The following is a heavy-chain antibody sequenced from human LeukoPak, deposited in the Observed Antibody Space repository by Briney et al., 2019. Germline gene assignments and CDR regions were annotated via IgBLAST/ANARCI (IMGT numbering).Heavy chain of an antibody. V-gene: IGHV1-2*06. CDR1: GYTFTGYY. J-gene: IGHJ4*02. CDR2: INPNSGGT. CDR3: ARGATSIFDY. Sequence: GASVKVSCEASGYTFTGYYMHWVRQAPGQGLEWMGRINPNSGGTNYAQKFQGRVTMTRDTSISTAYMELSRLRSDDTAAYYCARGATSIFDYWGQGTLVTVSS. D-gene: IGHD1-26*01.